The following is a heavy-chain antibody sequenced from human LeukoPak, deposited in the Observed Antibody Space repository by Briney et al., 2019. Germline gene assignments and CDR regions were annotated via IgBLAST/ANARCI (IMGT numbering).Heavy chain of an antibody. J-gene: IGHJ4*02. CDR3: ARHLRGYYDSSGYQPFFDY. D-gene: IGHD3-22*01. V-gene: IGHV4-59*01. CDR1: GGSISSYY. CDR2: IYYSGST. Sequence: SETLSLTCTVSGGSISSYYWSWIRQPPGKGLEWIGYIYYSGSTNYNPSLKSRVTISVDTSKNQLSLKLSSVTAADTAVYYCARHLRGYYDSSGYQPFFDYWGQGTLVTVSS.